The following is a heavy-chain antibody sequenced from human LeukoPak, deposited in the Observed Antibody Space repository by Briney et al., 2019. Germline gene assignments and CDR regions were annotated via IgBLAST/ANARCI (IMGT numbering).Heavy chain of an antibody. CDR3: AKEIYGDSTGGRFQH. V-gene: IGHV3-30*02. CDR1: GFTFSSYG. D-gene: IGHD4-17*01. CDR2: IRYDGSNK. J-gene: IGHJ1*01. Sequence: GGSLRLSCAASGFTFSSYGMHWVRQAPGKGLEWVAFIRYDGSNKYYADSVKGRFTISRDNSKNTLYLQMNSLRAEDTAVYYCAKEIYGDSTGGRFQHRGQGTLVTVSS.